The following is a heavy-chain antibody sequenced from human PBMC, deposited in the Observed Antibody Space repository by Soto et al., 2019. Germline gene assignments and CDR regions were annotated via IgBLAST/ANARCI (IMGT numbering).Heavy chain of an antibody. V-gene: IGHV3-21*01. CDR2: ISSSSSYI. D-gene: IGHD3-22*01. CDR3: ARSYYYDSSGYYRISNGIQH. CDR1: GFTFSSYS. Sequence: VGSLRLSCAASGFTFSSYSMNCVRHAPGKGLEWVSSISSSSSYIYYAASVKGRFTISRDNAKNSLYLQMNSLRAEDTAVYYCARSYYYDSSGYYRISNGIQHWGQGTLVTVSS. J-gene: IGHJ1*01.